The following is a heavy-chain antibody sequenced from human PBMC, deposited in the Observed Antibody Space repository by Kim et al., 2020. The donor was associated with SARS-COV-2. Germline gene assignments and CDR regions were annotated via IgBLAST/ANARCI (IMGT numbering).Heavy chain of an antibody. CDR3: ARGGRQQLAHFDS. J-gene: IGHJ4*02. D-gene: IGHD6-13*01. V-gene: IGHV3-53*01. Sequence: YTASVKGRITIARGHSKNTLYLQMNSLRAEDTAVYYCARGGRQQLAHFDSWGQGTLVTVSS.